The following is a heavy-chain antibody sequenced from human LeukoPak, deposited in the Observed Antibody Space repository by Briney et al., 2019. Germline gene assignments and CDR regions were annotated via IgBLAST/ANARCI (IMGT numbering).Heavy chain of an antibody. V-gene: IGHV1-18*01. Sequence: VASVTVSCKASGYTFTSYGISWVRQAPGQGLEWMGWISAYNGNTNYAQKLQGRVTMTTDTSTSTAYMELRSLRSDDTAVYYCASLGAGYYYMDVWGKGTTVTVSS. D-gene: IGHD3-16*01. J-gene: IGHJ6*03. CDR3: ASLGAGYYYMDV. CDR1: GYTFTSYG. CDR2: ISAYNGNT.